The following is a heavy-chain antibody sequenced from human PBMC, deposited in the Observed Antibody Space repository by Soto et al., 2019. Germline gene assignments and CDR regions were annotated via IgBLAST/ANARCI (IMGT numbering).Heavy chain of an antibody. V-gene: IGHV3-48*02. J-gene: IGHJ4*02. CDR2: ISGSSGTI. CDR1: GFTFSSYS. CDR3: ARAKTTNSPTVATVETDY. Sequence: GGSLRLSCAASGFTFSSYSMNWVRQAPGKGLEWVSSISGSSGTIYYADSVKGRFTISRDNAKNSLYLQMNSLRDEDTAVYYCARAKTTNSPTVATVETDYWGQGTLVTVSS. D-gene: IGHD5-12*01.